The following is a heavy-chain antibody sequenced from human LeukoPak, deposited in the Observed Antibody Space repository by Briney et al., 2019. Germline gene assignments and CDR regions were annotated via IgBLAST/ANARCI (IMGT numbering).Heavy chain of an antibody. D-gene: IGHD5-18*01. CDR2: IFQGGGEI. Sequence: GGSLRLSCAASGFTVSTNYVSWVRQAPGKGLEWVSSIFQGGGEIHYADSVRGRFTISRDNSKSTLFLQMNSLRAEDTAIYYCATYRQVLLPFESWGQGTLVTVSS. CDR1: GFTVSTNY. J-gene: IGHJ4*02. CDR3: ATYRQVLLPFES. V-gene: IGHV3-53*01.